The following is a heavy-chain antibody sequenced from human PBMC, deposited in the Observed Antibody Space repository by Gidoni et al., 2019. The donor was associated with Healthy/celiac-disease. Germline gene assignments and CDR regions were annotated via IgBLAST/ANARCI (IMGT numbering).Heavy chain of an antibody. J-gene: IGHJ6*02. CDR2: IYYSGST. V-gene: IGHV4-39*02. D-gene: IGHD3-22*01. Sequence: QLQLQASGPGLVKPSETLSLTCTVSGGSISSSSYYWGWIRQPPGKGLEWIGSIYYSGSTYYNPSLKSRVTISVDTSKNQFSLKLSSVTAADTAVYYCAREGSSGYYYYYYGMDVWGQGTTVTVSS. CDR1: GGSISSSSYY. CDR3: AREGSSGYYYYYYGMDV.